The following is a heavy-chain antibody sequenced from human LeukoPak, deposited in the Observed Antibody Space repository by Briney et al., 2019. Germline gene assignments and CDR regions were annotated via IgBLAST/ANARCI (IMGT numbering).Heavy chain of an antibody. CDR2: ISGSGGST. CDR1: EFTFNHYA. D-gene: IGHD3-3*01. J-gene: IGHJ4*02. Sequence: GGSLRLSCAASEFTFNHYAMSWVRQAPGKGLEWVSAISGSGGSTYYADSVKGRFTISRDNSKNTLYLQMNSLRAEDTAVYYCASPGLGSYYDFWSGYYTGPPYYFDYWGQGTLVTVSS. CDR3: ASPGLGSYYDFWSGYYTGPPYYFDY. V-gene: IGHV3-23*01.